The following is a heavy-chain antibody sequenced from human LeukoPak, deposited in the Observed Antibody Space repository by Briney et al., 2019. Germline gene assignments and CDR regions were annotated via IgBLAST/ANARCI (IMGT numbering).Heavy chain of an antibody. J-gene: IGHJ4*02. D-gene: IGHD3-10*01. Sequence: SVKVSCKASGGTFSSYAISWVRQAPGQGLEWMGRIIPILGIANYAQKFQGRVTVTADKSTSTAYMELSSLRSEDTAVYYCAREAPMVRGVKAGPNDYWGQGTLVTVSS. CDR3: AREAPMVRGVKAGPNDY. CDR2: IIPILGIA. V-gene: IGHV1-69*04. CDR1: GGTFSSYA.